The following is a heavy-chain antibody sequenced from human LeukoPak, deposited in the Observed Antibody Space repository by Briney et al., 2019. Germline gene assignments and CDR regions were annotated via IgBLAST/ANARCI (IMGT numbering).Heavy chain of an antibody. V-gene: IGHV3-23*03. CDR3: AKQAGSYYVPTFDY. J-gene: IGHJ4*02. Sequence: GGSLRLSCAASGFTFSYYAMSWVRQAPGKGLEWVSVKGRFAISRDNSKNTLYLQMNTLRVEDTAVYYCAKQAGSYYVPTFDYWGQGTLVTVSS. CDR1: GFTFSYYA. D-gene: IGHD2/OR15-2a*01.